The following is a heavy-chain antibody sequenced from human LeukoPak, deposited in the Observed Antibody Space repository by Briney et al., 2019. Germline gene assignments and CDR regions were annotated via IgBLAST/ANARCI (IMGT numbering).Heavy chain of an antibody. D-gene: IGHD2/OR15-2a*01. V-gene: IGHV3-7*03. J-gene: IGHJ4*02. Sequence: GGSLRLSCAASGFTFSTYGMSWVRQAPGKGLEWVANIKQDGSEKYYVDSVKGRFTISRDNAKNSLYLEMNSLRAEDTAVYYCVRERFYGFGDHTFDYWGQGTLLTVFS. CDR1: GFTFSTYG. CDR3: VRERFYGFGDHTFDY. CDR2: IKQDGSEK.